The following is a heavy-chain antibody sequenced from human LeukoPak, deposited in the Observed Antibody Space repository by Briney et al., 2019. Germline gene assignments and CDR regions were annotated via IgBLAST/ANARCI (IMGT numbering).Heavy chain of an antibody. D-gene: IGHD3-22*01. Sequence: PSETLSLTCTVSGASISSYYWSWIRQPPGKGLEWIGFSAHSGSTSYNPSLKSRVTISVDRSMNRFSLMLTSVTAADTAVYYCARYYADINGYYYYYDYWGQGTLVTVSS. CDR3: ARYYADINGYYYYYDY. CDR1: GASISSYY. V-gene: IGHV4-59*01. CDR2: SAHSGST. J-gene: IGHJ4*02.